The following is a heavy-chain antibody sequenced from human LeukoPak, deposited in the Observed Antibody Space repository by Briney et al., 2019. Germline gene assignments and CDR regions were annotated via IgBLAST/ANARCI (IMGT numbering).Heavy chain of an antibody. D-gene: IGHD5-18*01. Sequence: KSSETLSLTCAVYGGSFSGYYWSWIRQPPGKGLEWIGEINHSGSTNYNPSLKSRVTISVDTSKNQFSLKLSSVTAADTAVYYCARDRGYSYGWNWFDPWGQGTLVTVSS. CDR2: INHSGST. V-gene: IGHV4-34*01. J-gene: IGHJ5*02. CDR1: GGSFSGYY. CDR3: ARDRGYSYGWNWFDP.